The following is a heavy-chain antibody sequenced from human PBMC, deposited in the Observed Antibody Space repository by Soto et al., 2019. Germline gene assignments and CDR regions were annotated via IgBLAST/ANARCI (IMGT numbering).Heavy chain of an antibody. CDR1: GGTFSSYA. J-gene: IGHJ6*02. CDR2: IIPIFGTA. D-gene: IGHD4-4*01. CDR3: ARPRGDDYSNYYYYYYGMDV. Sequence: SVKVSCKASGGTFSSYAISWVRQAPGQGLEWMGGIIPIFGTANYAQKFQGRVTITADESTSTAYMELSSLRSEDTAVYYCARPRGDDYSNYYYYYYGMDVWGQGTKVTVSS. V-gene: IGHV1-69*13.